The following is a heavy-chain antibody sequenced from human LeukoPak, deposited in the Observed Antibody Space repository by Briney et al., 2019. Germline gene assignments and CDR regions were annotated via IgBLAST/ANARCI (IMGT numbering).Heavy chain of an antibody. CDR1: GGSISSSNYY. V-gene: IGHV4-39*01. CDR3: AGPLLTYYSDSSAYS. J-gene: IGHJ4*02. CDR2: IYYSGST. D-gene: IGHD3-22*01. Sequence: SETLSLTCSVSGGSISSSNYYWGWVRQPPGTGREWIGIIYYSGSTSYNPSLKTRVTLSIDTSKNQFSLKLSSVAAADTAVYYCAGPLLTYYSDSSAYSWGQGTLVTVSS.